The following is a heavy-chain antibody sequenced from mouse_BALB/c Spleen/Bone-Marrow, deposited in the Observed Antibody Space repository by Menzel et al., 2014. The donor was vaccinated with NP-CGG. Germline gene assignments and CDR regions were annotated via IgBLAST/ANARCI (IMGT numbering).Heavy chain of an antibody. CDR3: ARQDYSYYYAMDY. D-gene: IGHD2-13*01. J-gene: IGHJ4*01. CDR1: GFTFSDYY. Sequence: EVMLAESGGGLVQPGGSLKLSCATSGFTFSDYYMYWVHQTPEKRLEWVAYISNGGGSTYYPDTVKGRFTISRDNAKNTLYLQMSRLKSEDTAMYYCARQDYSYYYAMDYWGQGTSVTVSS. CDR2: ISNGGGST. V-gene: IGHV5-12*02.